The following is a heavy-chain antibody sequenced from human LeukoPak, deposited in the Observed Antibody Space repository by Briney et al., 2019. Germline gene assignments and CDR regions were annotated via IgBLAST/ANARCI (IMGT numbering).Heavy chain of an antibody. CDR2: IYYSGST. CDR1: GGSISSSSYY. J-gene: IGHJ2*01. D-gene: IGHD3-3*01. V-gene: IGHV4-39*01. CDR3: ARRRDFWSGPLGYFDL. Sequence: PSETLSLTCTVSGGSISSSSYYWGWIRQPPGKGLEWIGSIYYSGSTYYNPSLKSRVTISVDTSKNQFSLKLSSVTAADTAVYYCARRRDFWSGPLGYFDLWGRGTLVTVSS.